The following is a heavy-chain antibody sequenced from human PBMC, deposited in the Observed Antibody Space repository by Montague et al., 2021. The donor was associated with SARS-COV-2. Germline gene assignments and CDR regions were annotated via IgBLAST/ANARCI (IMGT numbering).Heavy chain of an antibody. CDR3: ARGSVGGYYFDY. D-gene: IGHD1-26*01. V-gene: IGHV3-33*01. Sequence: SLRLSCAASGFIFSSYGMHLFRQAPGKGLEWVAHIWYDGSNENYVDSVKGRFTISRDNFKNTLYLQMNSLRAEDTAIYYCARGSVGGYYFDYWGQGTLVTVSS. CDR2: IWYDGSNE. J-gene: IGHJ4*02. CDR1: GFIFSSYG.